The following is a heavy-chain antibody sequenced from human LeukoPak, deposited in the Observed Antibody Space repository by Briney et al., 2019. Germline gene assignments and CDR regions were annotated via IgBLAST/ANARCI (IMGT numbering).Heavy chain of an antibody. Sequence: ASVKVSCKASGYTFTSYGISWVRQAPGQGLEWMGWISAYNGNTNYAQKLQGRVTMTTDTSTSTVYMELSSLRSEDTAVYYCARGPRITVIRGGQWYCYMDVWGKGTTVTISS. J-gene: IGHJ6*03. CDR3: ARGPRITVIRGGQWYCYMDV. V-gene: IGHV1-18*01. D-gene: IGHD3-10*01. CDR2: ISAYNGNT. CDR1: GYTFTSYG.